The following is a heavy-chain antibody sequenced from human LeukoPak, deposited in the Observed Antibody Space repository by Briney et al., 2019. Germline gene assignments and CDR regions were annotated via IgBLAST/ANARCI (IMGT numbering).Heavy chain of an antibody. CDR3: ARDLRVGSGYDT. CDR2: ISSSSSSYI. J-gene: IGHJ4*02. V-gene: IGHV3-21*01. D-gene: IGHD5-12*01. CDR1: GFTFSSYS. Sequence: GGSLRLSCAASGFTFSSYSMNWVRQAPGKGLEWVPSISSSSSSYIYYADSVKGRFTISRDNAKNSLYLQMNSLRAEDTAVYYCARDLRVGSGYDTWGQGTLVTVSS.